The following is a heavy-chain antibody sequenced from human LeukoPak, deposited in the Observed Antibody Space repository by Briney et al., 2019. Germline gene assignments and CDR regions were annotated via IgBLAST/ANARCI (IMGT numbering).Heavy chain of an antibody. CDR3: ARDPPSRGTRYFDY. CDR2: ISSSSSNK. D-gene: IGHD3-16*01. J-gene: IGHJ4*02. CDR1: GFPFSRYS. Sequence: GGSLRLSCAASGFPFSRYSMSWVRQAPGEGPEWVSSISSSSSNKDYVDSVKGRFTVSRDNAKNSLYLQMDSLRVEDTAVYYCARDPPSRGTRYFDYWGQGILVTVSS. V-gene: IGHV3-21*01.